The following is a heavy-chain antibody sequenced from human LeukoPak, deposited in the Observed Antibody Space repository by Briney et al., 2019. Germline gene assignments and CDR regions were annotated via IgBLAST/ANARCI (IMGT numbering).Heavy chain of an antibody. V-gene: IGHV3-33*08. J-gene: IGHJ4*02. CDR1: GFTFSSYW. D-gene: IGHD4-23*01. CDR2: IWTDGSKK. Sequence: SGGSLRLSCAASGFTFSSYWMHWVRQAPGKGLEWVAVIWTDGSKKSYADSVKGRFTFTRDNSKNMLYLQMDSLRADDTAVYYCARDLGGGNGIYYFDYWGQGTLVTVSS. CDR3: ARDLGGGNGIYYFDY.